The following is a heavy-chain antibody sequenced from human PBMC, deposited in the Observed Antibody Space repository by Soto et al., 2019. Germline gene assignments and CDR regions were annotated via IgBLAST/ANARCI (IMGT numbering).Heavy chain of an antibody. CDR1: GFTFSSYG. CDR2: ISYDGSNK. D-gene: IGHD4-4*01. CDR3: AKDRSDSNYVSNYYYGMDV. V-gene: IGHV3-30*18. J-gene: IGHJ6*02. Sequence: QPGGSLRLSCAASGFTFSSYGMHWVRQAPGKGLEWVAVISYDGSNKYYADSVKGRFTISRDNSKNTLYLQMNSLRAEDTAVYYCAKDRSDSNYVSNYYYGMDVWGQGTTVTVSS.